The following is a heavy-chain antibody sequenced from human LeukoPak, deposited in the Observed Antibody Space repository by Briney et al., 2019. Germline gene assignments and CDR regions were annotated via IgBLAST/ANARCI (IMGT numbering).Heavy chain of an antibody. J-gene: IGHJ4*02. D-gene: IGHD2-21*01. Sequence: PSETLSLTCAVSGYSISSGYYWGWIRQPPGKGLEWIGSIYHSGSTYYNPSLKSRVTISVDTSKNQFSLKLSSVTAADTAVYYCASHSVVRVFDYWGQGTLVTVSS. CDR3: ASHSVVRVFDY. V-gene: IGHV4-38-2*01. CDR1: GYSISSGYY. CDR2: IYHSGST.